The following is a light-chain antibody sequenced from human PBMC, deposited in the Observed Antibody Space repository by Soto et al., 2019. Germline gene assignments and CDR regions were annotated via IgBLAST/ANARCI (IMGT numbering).Light chain of an antibody. CDR1: QGISSY. V-gene: IGKV1-9*01. J-gene: IGKJ1*01. CDR2: AAS. CDR3: QQLNSYPPWT. Sequence: DIQLTQSPSFLSASVGDRVTITCRASQGISSYLAWYQQKPGKAPKLLIYAASTLQSGVPSRFSGSGSGTESTLTISSLQPEDFPTYYCQQLNSYPPWTFGQGTKVEIK.